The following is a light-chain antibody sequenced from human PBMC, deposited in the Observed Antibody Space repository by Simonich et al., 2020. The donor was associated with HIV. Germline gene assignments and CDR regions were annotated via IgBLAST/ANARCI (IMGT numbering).Light chain of an antibody. CDR1: NSDVGGYNY. J-gene: IGLJ3*02. CDR3: TSYAGSGV. Sequence: QSALTQPRSVSGSPGQSVTISCTGTNSDVGGYNYVSWYQQHPGKAPKLIIYDVSKRPSGVPDRFSCSKSGSTASLTVSGLQAEDEADYYCTSYAGSGVFGGGTKLTVL. V-gene: IGLV2-11*01. CDR2: DVS.